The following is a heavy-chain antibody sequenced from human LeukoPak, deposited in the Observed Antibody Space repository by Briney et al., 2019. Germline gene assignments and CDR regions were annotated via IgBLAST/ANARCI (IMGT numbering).Heavy chain of an antibody. CDR2: IRYDGSNK. CDR1: GFTFSSYG. V-gene: IGHV3-30*02. J-gene: IGHJ5*02. D-gene: IGHD6-13*01. CDR3: ARNQGWQQLESWFDP. Sequence: GGSLRLSCAASGFTFSSYGMHWVRQAPGKGLEWVAFIRYDGSNKYYADSVKGRFTISRDNSKNTLYLQMNSLRAEDTAVYYCARNQGWQQLESWFDPWGQGTLVTVSS.